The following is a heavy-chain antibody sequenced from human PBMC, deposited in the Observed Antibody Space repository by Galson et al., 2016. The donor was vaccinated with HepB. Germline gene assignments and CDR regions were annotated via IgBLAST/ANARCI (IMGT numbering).Heavy chain of an antibody. CDR1: GDYTTSGTYY. CDR2: IYPSGTT. Sequence: TLSLTCTFSGDYTTSGTYYWNWIRQSAGKRQEWIGRIYPSGTTNYNPSLKSRVTISLDTSNNQFSLKLDSVTAADTAVYYCARDFTYWGQGTLVIVSS. J-gene: IGHJ4*02. CDR3: ARDFTY. V-gene: IGHV4-61*02.